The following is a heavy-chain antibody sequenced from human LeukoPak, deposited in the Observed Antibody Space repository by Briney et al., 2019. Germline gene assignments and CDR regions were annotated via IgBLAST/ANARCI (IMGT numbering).Heavy chain of an antibody. D-gene: IGHD2-8*02. CDR2: MNPNSGNT. CDR1: GYIFTSYD. Sequence: ASVKVSRKASGYIFTSYDINWVRQATGQGLEWMGWMNPNSGNTGYAQKFQGRVTMTRNTSISTAYMELSSLRSEDTAVYYCARAVVRVGYYYYGMDVWGQGTTVTVSS. CDR3: ARAVVRVGYYYYGMDV. V-gene: IGHV1-8*01. J-gene: IGHJ6*02.